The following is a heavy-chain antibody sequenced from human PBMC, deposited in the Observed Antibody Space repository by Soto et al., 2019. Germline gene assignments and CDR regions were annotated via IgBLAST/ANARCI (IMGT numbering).Heavy chain of an antibody. CDR2: ISGSGGTT. J-gene: IGHJ4*02. Sequence: PGGSLRLSCAASGFTFSDYAMSWVRQAPGKGLEWVSAISGSGGTTYYADSVKGRFTISRDNSKNTMYLQVNSLRAEDTAIYHCAQVMNSGWYLAYWGQGTLVTVSS. CDR1: GFTFSDYA. D-gene: IGHD6-19*01. V-gene: IGHV3-23*01. CDR3: AQVMNSGWYLAY.